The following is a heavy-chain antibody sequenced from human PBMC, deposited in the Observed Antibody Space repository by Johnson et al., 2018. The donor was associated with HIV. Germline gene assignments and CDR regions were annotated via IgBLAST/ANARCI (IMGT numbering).Heavy chain of an antibody. Sequence: VQLVESGGGLVQRGGSLRLSCEASGFTLGSYDMHWVRQATGKGLEWVSAIGTAGDTYYPGSVKGRFTISRENAKNSLYLQMNSLRAGDTAVYYCTRANRGRNDAFDIWGQGTMVTVSS. D-gene: IGHD2-15*01. CDR2: IGTAGDT. V-gene: IGHV3-13*01. J-gene: IGHJ3*02. CDR3: TRANRGRNDAFDI. CDR1: GFTLGSYD.